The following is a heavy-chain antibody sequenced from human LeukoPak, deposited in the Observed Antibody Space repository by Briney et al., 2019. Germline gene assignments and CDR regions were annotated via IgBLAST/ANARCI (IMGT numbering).Heavy chain of an antibody. CDR2: IKYDGSAK. CDR1: GISFSGNW. V-gene: IGHV3-7*01. Sequence: GGSLRLPCAASGISFSGNWMGWVRQAPGEGLEWVASIKYDGSAKYNADSVKGRFTISRDNAKNSLYLEMNSLTAEDTAVYYCAFSNAFKVWGQGTLVTVSS. J-gene: IGHJ4*02. D-gene: IGHD2-8*01. CDR3: AFSNAFKV.